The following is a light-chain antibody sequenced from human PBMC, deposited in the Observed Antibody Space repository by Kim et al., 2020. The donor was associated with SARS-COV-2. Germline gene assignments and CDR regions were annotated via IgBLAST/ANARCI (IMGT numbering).Light chain of an antibody. Sequence: SPEGRVTLSCRASQSVNTGDLAWIQRKPGRATRILIDAAASRAAGIPDSVSGSGSGADFTLTITRLEPEAIAVYYSQQYDRSPHTSGQGTKL. CDR1: QSVNTGD. J-gene: IGKJ2*01. CDR2: AAA. V-gene: IGKV3-20*01. CDR3: QQYDRSPHT.